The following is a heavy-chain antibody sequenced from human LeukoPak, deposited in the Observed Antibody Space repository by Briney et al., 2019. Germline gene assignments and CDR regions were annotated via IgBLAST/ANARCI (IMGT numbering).Heavy chain of an antibody. CDR1: GFTFSNYG. CDR2: IYDDGSKE. V-gene: IGHV3-33*01. Sequence: GRSLRLSCAASGFTFSNYGIHWVRQAPGKGQEWVAVIYDDGSKEYFADSVKGRFTISRDNSKNTVLLQMNRLRVEDTAVFYCARDFKSGYVDSWGQGTLVTVSS. CDR3: ARDFKSGYVDS. D-gene: IGHD3-3*01. J-gene: IGHJ4*02.